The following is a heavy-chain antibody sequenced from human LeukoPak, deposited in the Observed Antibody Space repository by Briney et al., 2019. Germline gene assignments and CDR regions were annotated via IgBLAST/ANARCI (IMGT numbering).Heavy chain of an antibody. CDR3: ARLDSSGWYYFDY. V-gene: IGHV4-39*01. J-gene: IGHJ4*02. CDR1: GVSISTSSYY. Sequence: SETLSLTCSVSGVSISTSSYYWGWIRQPPGKGLEWIGSIYYSGSTYYNPSLKSRVTISVDTSKNQFSLKLSSVTAADTAVYYCARLDSSGWYYFDYWGQGTLVTVSS. D-gene: IGHD6-19*01. CDR2: IYYSGST.